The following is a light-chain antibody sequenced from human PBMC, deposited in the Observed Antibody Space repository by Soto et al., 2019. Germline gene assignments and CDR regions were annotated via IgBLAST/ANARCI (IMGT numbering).Light chain of an antibody. CDR3: QHYKMYYPWT. CDR2: DVS. V-gene: IGKV1-5*01. J-gene: IGKJ1*01. Sequence: DIQMTQSPSTLSGSVGDRVTITCRASQTITTCLAWYQQRPGKAPKLLIYDVSSLQSGVPSRFSGSGSGTEFTLTISSLQHDDFATYYCQHYKMYYPWTFGQGTKVDIK. CDR1: QTITTC.